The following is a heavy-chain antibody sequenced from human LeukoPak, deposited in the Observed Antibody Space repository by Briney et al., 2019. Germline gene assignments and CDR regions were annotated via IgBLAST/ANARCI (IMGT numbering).Heavy chain of an antibody. CDR2: ISYDGSNK. D-gene: IGHD3-22*01. V-gene: IGHV3-30-3*01. CDR1: GCTFSSYA. CDR3: ARTYYYDSRALFNGMDV. J-gene: IGHJ6*02. Sequence: GGSLRLSCAASGCTFSSYAMHWVRQAPGKGLEWVAVISYDGSNKYYADSVKGRFTISRDNSKNTLYLQMNSLRAEDTAVYYCARTYYYDSRALFNGMDVWGQGTTVTVSS.